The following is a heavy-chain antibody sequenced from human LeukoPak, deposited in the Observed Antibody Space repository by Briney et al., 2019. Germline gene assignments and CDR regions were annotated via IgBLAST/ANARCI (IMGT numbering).Heavy chain of an antibody. J-gene: IGHJ4*02. CDR2: IYHSGST. Sequence: LETLSLTCTVSGYSISSGYYWGWIRPPPGKGLEWIGSIYHSGSTYYNPSLKSRVTISVDTSKNQFSLKLSSVTAADTAVYYCARDSYYYDSSGYNFDYWGQGTLVTVSS. CDR1: GYSISSGYY. D-gene: IGHD3-22*01. CDR3: ARDSYYYDSSGYNFDY. V-gene: IGHV4-38-2*02.